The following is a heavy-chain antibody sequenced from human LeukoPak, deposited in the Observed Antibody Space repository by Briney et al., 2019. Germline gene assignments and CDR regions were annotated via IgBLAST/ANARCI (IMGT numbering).Heavy chain of an antibody. CDR1: GFTFSSYT. D-gene: IGHD3-10*01. Sequence: GGSLRLSCAASGFTFSSYTMHWVRQAPGKGLEYVSVISSNGGSTYYADSVKGRFTISRDNSKNTLYLQMNSLRAEDTAVYYCAKDPMVRGATYDYWGQGTLVTVSS. CDR3: AKDPMVRGATYDY. J-gene: IGHJ4*02. V-gene: IGHV3-64*02. CDR2: ISSNGGST.